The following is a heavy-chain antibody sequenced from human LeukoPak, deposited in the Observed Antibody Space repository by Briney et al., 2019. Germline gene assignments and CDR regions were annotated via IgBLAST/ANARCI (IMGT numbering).Heavy chain of an antibody. J-gene: IGHJ6*02. Sequence: GGSLRLSCAASGFTFSSHGMHWVRQAPGKGPEWVAAASYDGSNQYYVDSVKGRFTISRDNSQNTLNLQMNSLRAEDTAVYYCAKDLVSAAGLFYYGMDVWGQGTTVTVSS. CDR2: ASYDGSNQ. V-gene: IGHV3-30*18. CDR1: GFTFSSHG. D-gene: IGHD6-13*01. CDR3: AKDLVSAAGLFYYGMDV.